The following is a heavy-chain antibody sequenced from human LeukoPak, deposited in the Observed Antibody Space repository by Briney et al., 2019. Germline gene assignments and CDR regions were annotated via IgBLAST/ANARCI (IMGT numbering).Heavy chain of an antibody. V-gene: IGHV3-30*02. CDR2: IRHDESKT. D-gene: IGHD3-16*01. J-gene: IGHJ6*03. Sequence: QPGGSLRLSCAASGFTFSSYGMHWVRQAPGEGLEWVAYIRHDESKTFYADSVKGRFTISRDNSKSSLYLQMSSLRAEDTALYYRARPVIPNAYQGTYYMDVWGKGTTVTVSS. CDR1: GFTFSSYG. CDR3: ARPVIPNAYQGTYYMDV.